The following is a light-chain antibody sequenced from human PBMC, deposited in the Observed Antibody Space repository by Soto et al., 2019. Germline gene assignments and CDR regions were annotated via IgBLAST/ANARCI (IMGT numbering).Light chain of an antibody. Sequence: QSVLTQPPSVSGAPGQRVTISCTGSSSNIGAGYDVHWYQQLPGTAPQLLIYGNNNRPSGVPDRFSGSKSGTSASLAITGLQAEDEADYYCQSYDSSLRGSVFGGGTKVTVL. CDR3: QSYDSSLRGSV. J-gene: IGLJ3*02. V-gene: IGLV1-40*01. CDR2: GNN. CDR1: SSNIGAGYD.